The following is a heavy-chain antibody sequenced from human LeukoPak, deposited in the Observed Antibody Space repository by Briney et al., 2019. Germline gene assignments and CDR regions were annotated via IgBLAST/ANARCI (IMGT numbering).Heavy chain of an antibody. Sequence: SVKVSCKASGGTFSSYAISWVRQAPGQGLEWMGGIIPIFGTANYAQKFQGRVTITADESTSTAYMELSSLRSDDTAVYYCAREIPDYGDYSPWGQGTLVTVSS. J-gene: IGHJ5*02. V-gene: IGHV1-69*13. CDR3: AREIPDYGDYSP. CDR2: IIPIFGTA. CDR1: GGTFSSYA. D-gene: IGHD4-17*01.